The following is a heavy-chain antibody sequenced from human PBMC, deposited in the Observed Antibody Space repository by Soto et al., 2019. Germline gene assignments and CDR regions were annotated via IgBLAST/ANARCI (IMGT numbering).Heavy chain of an antibody. CDR3: ARSGFTNNWFDP. CDR1: GGSISSGGYS. J-gene: IGHJ5*02. Sequence: SETLSLTCAVSGGSISSGGYSWSWIRQPPGKGLEWIGYIYHSGSTYYNPSLKSRVTISVDRSKNQFSLKLSSVTAADTAVYYCARSGFTNNWFDPWGQGTLVTVSS. V-gene: IGHV4-30-2*01. CDR2: IYHSGST. D-gene: IGHD3-22*01.